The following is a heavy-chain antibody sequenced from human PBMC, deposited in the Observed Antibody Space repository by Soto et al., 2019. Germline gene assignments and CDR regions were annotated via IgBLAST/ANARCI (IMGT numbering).Heavy chain of an antibody. V-gene: IGHV3-48*03. Sequence: GGSLRLSCAASGFTFSSYEMNWVRQAPGKGLEWVSYISSSGSSIYYSDSVKGRFTISRDNAKNSLYLQMNGLRSEDTAVYYCAREPLVPAGSFDCWGQGTLVTVSS. J-gene: IGHJ4*02. CDR3: AREPLVPAGSFDC. CDR1: GFTFSSYE. CDR2: ISSSGSSI. D-gene: IGHD2-2*01.